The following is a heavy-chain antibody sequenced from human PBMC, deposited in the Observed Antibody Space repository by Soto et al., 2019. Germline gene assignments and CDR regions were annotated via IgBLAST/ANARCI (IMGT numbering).Heavy chain of an antibody. D-gene: IGHD5-12*01. Sequence: PGGSLRLSCAASGFTFSSYAMSWVRQAPGKGLERVSAISGSGGSTYYADTVKGRFTISRDNSKNTLYLQMNSLRAEDTAVYYCANQIVNRWLSNKGLGNFDYWGQGTLVTVSS. V-gene: IGHV3-23*01. J-gene: IGHJ4*02. CDR2: ISGSGGST. CDR3: ANQIVNRWLSNKGLGNFDY. CDR1: GFTFSSYA.